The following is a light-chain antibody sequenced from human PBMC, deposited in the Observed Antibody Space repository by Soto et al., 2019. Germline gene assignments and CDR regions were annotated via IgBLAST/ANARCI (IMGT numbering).Light chain of an antibody. Sequence: QSVLTPPASVSVSPGQSITISCTGTSSDVGGYNYVSWYQQHPGKAPKLMIYEVSNRPSGVSSRFSGSKSGNTASLTISGLQAEDEGDYYCCSYADGSIYFFGTGTKVTVL. CDR3: CSYADGSIYF. CDR2: EVS. J-gene: IGLJ1*01. CDR1: SSDVGGYNY. V-gene: IGLV2-14*01.